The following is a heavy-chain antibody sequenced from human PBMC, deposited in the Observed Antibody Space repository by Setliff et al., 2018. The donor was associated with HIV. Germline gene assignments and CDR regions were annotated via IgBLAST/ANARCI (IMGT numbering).Heavy chain of an antibody. J-gene: IGHJ4*02. V-gene: IGHV1-46*01. CDR2: INPSGGST. D-gene: IGHD3-22*01. CDR1: GYTFTSSL. Sequence: VASVKVSCKASGYTFTSSLIHWMRQAPGQGLEWMGIINPSGGSTGFAQKFQGRVTMTRDTSTNTVYMEVRSLRSEDTAVYYCARNGGDSSGYYYAENWGQGTLVTVSS. CDR3: ARNGGDSSGYYYAEN.